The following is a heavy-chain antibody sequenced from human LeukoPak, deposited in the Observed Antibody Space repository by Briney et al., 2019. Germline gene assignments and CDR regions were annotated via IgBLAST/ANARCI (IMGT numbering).Heavy chain of an antibody. CDR2: ISGSSGII. CDR3: AKALGGSGSYRNWFDP. Sequence: GGSLRLSCAASGFTFNTYTMNWVRQAPGKGLEWVSYISGSSGIIDYADSVRGRFTISRDNAKNSLYLQMNSLRAEDTAVYYCAKALGGSGSYRNWFDPWGQGTLVTVSS. J-gene: IGHJ5*02. V-gene: IGHV3-48*01. CDR1: GFTFNTYT. D-gene: IGHD1-26*01.